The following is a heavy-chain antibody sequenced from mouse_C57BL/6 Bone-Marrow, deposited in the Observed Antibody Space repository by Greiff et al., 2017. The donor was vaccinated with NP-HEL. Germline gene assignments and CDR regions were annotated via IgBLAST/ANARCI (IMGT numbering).Heavy chain of an antibody. CDR1: GYTFTSYW. V-gene: IGHV1-61*01. CDR3: ARIYYSNPLFY. CDR2: IYPSDSET. Sequence: VQLQQPGAELVRPGSSVKLSCKASGYTFTSYWMDWVKQRHGQGLEWIGNIYPSDSETHYNQKFKDKATLTVDKSSSTAYMQLSSLTSEDSAVYYCARIYYSNPLFYWGQGTTLTVSS. J-gene: IGHJ2*01. D-gene: IGHD2-5*01.